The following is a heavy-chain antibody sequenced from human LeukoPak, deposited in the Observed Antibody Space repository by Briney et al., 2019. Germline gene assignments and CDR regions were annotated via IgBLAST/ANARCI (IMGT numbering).Heavy chain of an antibody. CDR2: VSSSGTTT. V-gene: IGHV3-48*02. CDR1: GFTFSSYS. J-gene: IGHJ4*02. Sequence: GGSLRLSCAASGFTFSSYSVIWARQAPGKGLEWVSYVSSSGTTTYYADSVKGRFTISRDNGKNLVSLQMNSLRDEDTAVYYCARADRDGNKRFLDWGQGTLVTVSS. CDR3: ARADRDGNKRFLD. D-gene: IGHD5-24*01.